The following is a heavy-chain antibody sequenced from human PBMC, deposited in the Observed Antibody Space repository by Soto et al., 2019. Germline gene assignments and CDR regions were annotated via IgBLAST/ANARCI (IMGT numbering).Heavy chain of an antibody. CDR3: ARSTTYYYEIDY. CDR1: GGSISSYY. D-gene: IGHD3-22*01. Sequence: SETLSLTCTVSGGSISSYYWSWIRQPPGKGLEWIGYIYYSGSTNYNPSLKSRVTISVDTSKNQLSLKLSSVTAADTAVYYCARSTTYYYEIDYWGQGTLVTVSS. CDR2: IYYSGST. V-gene: IGHV4-59*01. J-gene: IGHJ4*02.